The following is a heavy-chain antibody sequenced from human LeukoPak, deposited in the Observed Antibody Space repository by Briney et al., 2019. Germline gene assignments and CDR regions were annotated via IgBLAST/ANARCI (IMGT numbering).Heavy chain of an antibody. CDR1: GYTFTSYD. Sequence: GASVKVSCKASGYTFTSYDINWVRQATGQGLEWMGWMNPNSGNTGYAQKFQGRVTITRNTSISTAYMELSSLRSEDTAVYYCARVSVGDYGDDAFDIWGQGTMVTVSS. CDR2: MNPNSGNT. J-gene: IGHJ3*02. D-gene: IGHD4-17*01. CDR3: ARVSVGDYGDDAFDI. V-gene: IGHV1-8*03.